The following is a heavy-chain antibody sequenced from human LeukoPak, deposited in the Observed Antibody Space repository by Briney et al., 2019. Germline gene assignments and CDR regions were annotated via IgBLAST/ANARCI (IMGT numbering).Heavy chain of an antibody. Sequence: GGSLRLSCAASGLTFSSYAMSWVRQAPGKGLEWVSAISGSGGSTYYADSVKGRFTISRDNSKNTLYLQMNSLRAEDTAVYYCAKDDRNVRLGIFLFWGQGTLVTVSS. D-gene: IGHD7-27*01. CDR1: GLTFSSYA. CDR3: AKDDRNVRLGIFLF. CDR2: ISGSGGST. V-gene: IGHV3-23*01. J-gene: IGHJ4*02.